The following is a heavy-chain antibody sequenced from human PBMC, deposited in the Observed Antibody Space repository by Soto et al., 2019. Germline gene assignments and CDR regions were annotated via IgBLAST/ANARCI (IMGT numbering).Heavy chain of an antibody. D-gene: IGHD3-22*01. J-gene: IGHJ5*02. V-gene: IGHV2-5*02. CDR2: IYWDDDK. Sequence: QITLKESGPTLVKPTQTLTLTCTFSGFSLSTSGVGVGWIRQPPGKALEWLALIYWDDDKRYSPSLKSRLTIPKDTSTNQVVLTMTNMDPVDTATYYCAHSLIGYYYDSSGSNWFDPWGQGTLVTVSS. CDR3: AHSLIGYYYDSSGSNWFDP. CDR1: GFSLSTSGVG.